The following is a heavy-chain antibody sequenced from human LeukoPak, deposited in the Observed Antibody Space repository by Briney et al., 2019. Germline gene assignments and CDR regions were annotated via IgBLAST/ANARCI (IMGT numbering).Heavy chain of an antibody. J-gene: IGHJ4*02. Sequence: GGSLRLSCAASGFTFSSYEMNWVRQAPGKGLEWVSYISSSGSTIYYADSVKGRFTISRDNAKNSLYLQMNSLRAEDTAVYYCAPGLYYYGSGSYPDWGQGTLVTVSS. CDR1: GFTFSSYE. CDR2: ISSSGSTI. V-gene: IGHV3-48*03. CDR3: APGLYYYGSGSYPD. D-gene: IGHD3-10*01.